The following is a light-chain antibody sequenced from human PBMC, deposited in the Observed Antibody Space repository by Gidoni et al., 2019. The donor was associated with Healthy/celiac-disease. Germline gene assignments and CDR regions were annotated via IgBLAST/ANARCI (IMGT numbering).Light chain of an antibody. CDR1: QSISSW. CDR3: QQYNSYSMYT. J-gene: IGKJ2*01. Sequence: DSQMTQSPSTLSASVGDRVTITCRASQSISSWLAWYQQKPGKAPKLLIYDASSLESGVPSRFSGSGSVTEFPLTISSLQPDDFATYYCQQYNSYSMYTFGQGTKLEIK. CDR2: DAS. V-gene: IGKV1-5*01.